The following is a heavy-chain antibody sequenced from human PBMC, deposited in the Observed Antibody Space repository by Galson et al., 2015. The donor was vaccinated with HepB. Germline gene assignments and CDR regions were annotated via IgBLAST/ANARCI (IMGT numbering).Heavy chain of an antibody. CDR1: GYTFTSYD. CDR3: ARGGGITGPWTYYYYYYMDV. J-gene: IGHJ6*03. D-gene: IGHD1-20*01. CDR2: MNPNSGNT. V-gene: IGHV1-8*01. Sequence: SVKVSCKASGYTFTSYDINWVRQATGQGLEWMGWMNPNSGNTGYAQKFQGRVTMTRNTSISTAYMELSSLRSEDTAVYYCARGGGITGPWTYYYYYYMDVWGKGTTVTVS.